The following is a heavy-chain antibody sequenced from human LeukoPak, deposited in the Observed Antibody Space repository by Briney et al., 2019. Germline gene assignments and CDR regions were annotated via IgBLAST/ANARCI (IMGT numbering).Heavy chain of an antibody. CDR3: ASLKRRRYYDILTGYWFDP. CDR2: INHSGST. CDR1: GGSFSGYY. J-gene: IGHJ5*02. D-gene: IGHD3-9*01. Sequence: PSETLSLTCAVYGGSFSGYYWSWIRQPPGKGLEWIGEINHSGSTNYNPSLKSRVTISVDTSKNQFSLKLSSVTAADTAVYYCASLKRRRYYDILTGYWFDPWGQGTLVTVSS. V-gene: IGHV4-34*01.